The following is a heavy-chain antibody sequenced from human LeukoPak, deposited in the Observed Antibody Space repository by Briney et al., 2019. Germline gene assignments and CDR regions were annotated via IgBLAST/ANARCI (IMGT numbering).Heavy chain of an antibody. J-gene: IGHJ4*02. CDR3: AKLNLRPGDY. D-gene: IGHD5/OR15-5a*01. CDR2: TSSSDAGT. V-gene: IGHV3-23*01. CDR1: GFPLSSYA. Sequence: GGSLRLSCAASGFPLSSYAMSWVRQAPGKGLEWVSATSSSDAGTYYADSVKGRFTISRDNSKSTLYLQMNSLRAEDTAVYYCAKLNLRPGDYWGQGTLVTVSS.